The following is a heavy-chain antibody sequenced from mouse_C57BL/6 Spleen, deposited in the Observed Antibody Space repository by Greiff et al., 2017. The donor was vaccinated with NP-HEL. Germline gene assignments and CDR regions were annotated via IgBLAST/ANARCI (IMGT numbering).Heavy chain of an antibody. J-gene: IGHJ3*01. CDR2: IDPSDSYT. CDR3: AVYYGSSQAWFAD. V-gene: IGHV1-69*01. Sequence: VKLQQPGAELVMPGASVKLSCKASGYTFTSYWMHWVKQRPGQGLEWIGEIDPSDSYTNYNQKFKGKSTLTVDKSSSTAYMQLSSLTSEDSAVYDGAVYYGSSQAWFADWGQGTLVTVSA. CDR1: GYTFTSYW. D-gene: IGHD1-1*01.